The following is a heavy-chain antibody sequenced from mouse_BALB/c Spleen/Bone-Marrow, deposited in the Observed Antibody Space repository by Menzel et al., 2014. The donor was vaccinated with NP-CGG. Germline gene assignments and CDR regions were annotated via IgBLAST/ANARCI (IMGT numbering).Heavy chain of an antibody. D-gene: IGHD2-3*01. CDR3: ARNLGDGYSFAY. V-gene: IGHV2-2*02. CDR2: IWGGGNP. J-gene: IGHJ3*01. Sequence: VQLQQSGPGLVQPSQSLSITCTVSGFSLTSYGVHWVRQSPGKGLEWLGVIWGGGNPDYNAAFISRLSISKDNSKSQVFFKMNSLQANDTAIYYCARNLGDGYSFAYWGQGTLVTVSA. CDR1: GFSLTSYG.